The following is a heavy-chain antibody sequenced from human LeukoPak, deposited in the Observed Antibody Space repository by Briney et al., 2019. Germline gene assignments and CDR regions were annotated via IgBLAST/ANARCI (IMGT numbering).Heavy chain of an antibody. V-gene: IGHV1-46*01. CDR2: INPSGGST. J-gene: IGHJ3*02. Sequence: ASVKVSCKASGYTFTSYYMHWVRQAPGQGLEWMGIINPSGGSTSYAQKFQGRVTMTRDMSTSTVYMELSSLRAEDTAVYYCATVSDGYNRYKSAFDIWGQGTMVTVSS. D-gene: IGHD5-24*01. CDR3: ATVSDGYNRYKSAFDI. CDR1: GYTFTSYY.